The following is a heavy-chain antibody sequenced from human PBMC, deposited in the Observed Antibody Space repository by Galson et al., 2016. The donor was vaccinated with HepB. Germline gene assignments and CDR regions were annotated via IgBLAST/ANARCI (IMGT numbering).Heavy chain of an antibody. D-gene: IGHD5-18*01. Sequence: SLRLSCAASGVTFSSYAMSWVRQAPGKGLEWVSGITASGGSTYYADSVKGRFTISRDNSKNTLYLQMNSLRAEDTAVYFCAKSPSIQIWLLPPNYFDYWGQGTLVTVSS. J-gene: IGHJ4*02. CDR3: AKSPSIQIWLLPPNYFDY. CDR1: GVTFSSYA. V-gene: IGHV3-23*01. CDR2: ITASGGST.